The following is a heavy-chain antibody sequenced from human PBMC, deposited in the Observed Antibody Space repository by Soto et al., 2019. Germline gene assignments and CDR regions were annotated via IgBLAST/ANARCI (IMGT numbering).Heavy chain of an antibody. CDR2: IYHSGST. CDR3: ARDPGDGDYEGYYYYGMDV. Sequence: QVQLQESGPGLVKPSGTLSLTCAVSGGSISISNWWSWVRQPPGKGLEWIGEIYHSGSTNYNPSLKSRVTISVDKSKNQFSLKLSSVTAADTAVYYCARDPGDGDYEGYYYYGMDVWGHGTTVTVSS. J-gene: IGHJ6*02. V-gene: IGHV4-4*02. CDR1: GGSISISNW. D-gene: IGHD4-17*01.